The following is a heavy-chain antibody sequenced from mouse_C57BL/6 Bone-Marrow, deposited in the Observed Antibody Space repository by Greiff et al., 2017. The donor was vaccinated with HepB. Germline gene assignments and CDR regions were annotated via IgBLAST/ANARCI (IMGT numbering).Heavy chain of an antibody. V-gene: IGHV5-17*01. J-gene: IGHJ4*01. CDR1: GFTFSDYG. CDR3: AKNYYGSSSYYAMDY. Sequence: EVQLQQSGGGLVKPGGSLKLSCAASGFTFSDYGMHWVRQAPEKGLEWVAYISSGSSTIYYADTVKGRFTISRDNAKNTLFLQMTSLRSEDTAMYYCAKNYYGSSSYYAMDYWGQGTSVTVSS. CDR2: ISSGSSTI. D-gene: IGHD1-1*01.